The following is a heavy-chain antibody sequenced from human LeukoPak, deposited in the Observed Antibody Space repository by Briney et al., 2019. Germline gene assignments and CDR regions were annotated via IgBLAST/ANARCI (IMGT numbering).Heavy chain of an antibody. CDR3: VVVMVPAALWQFDL. Sequence: PGTSLRLSCVTSGFIFSHYGFHWVRQAPGKGLGWVALIRPDANKKSYPDSVKGRFTVSRDNSENTVYLQMNSLRAEDTAMYYCVVVMVPAALWQFDLWGRGTQVTVSS. J-gene: IGHJ2*01. V-gene: IGHV3-33*01. CDR2: IRPDANKK. CDR1: GFIFSHYG. D-gene: IGHD2-2*01.